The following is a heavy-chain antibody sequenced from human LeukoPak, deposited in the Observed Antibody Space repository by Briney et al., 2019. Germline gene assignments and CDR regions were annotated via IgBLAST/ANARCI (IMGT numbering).Heavy chain of an antibody. Sequence: GGSLTLSCAASGFTFSSHWMYWVRQVPGKGLVWVSRIKKDGSDTTYADSVKGRFTISRDNAKNTLYLQMNSLRAEDTAVYYCATDMGDDTSGSYRFGLDVWGLGTTVTVSS. V-gene: IGHV3-74*01. CDR1: GFTFSSHW. D-gene: IGHD3-22*01. CDR2: IKKDGSDT. J-gene: IGHJ6*02. CDR3: ATDMGDDTSGSYRFGLDV.